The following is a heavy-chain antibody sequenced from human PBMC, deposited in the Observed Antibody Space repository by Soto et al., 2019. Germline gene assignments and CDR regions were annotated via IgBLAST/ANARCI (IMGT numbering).Heavy chain of an antibody. J-gene: IGHJ5*02. D-gene: IGHD2-15*01. CDR2: IYHRGAT. CDR3: ARVPAASSWFDP. V-gene: IGHV4-38-2*02. CDR1: GYSINRGYY. Sequence: SETLSLTCSVSGYSINRGYYWGWIRQAPGKGLEWIGSIYHRGATYYAPSLKARAAISLDTSNNHFTLRLTSVTVADTAIYYCARVPAASSWFDPWGQGTLVTVSS.